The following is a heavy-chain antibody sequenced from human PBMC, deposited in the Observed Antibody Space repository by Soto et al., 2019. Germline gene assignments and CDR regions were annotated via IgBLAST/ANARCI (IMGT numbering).Heavy chain of an antibody. Sequence: SETLSLTCTVSGGSISSEGYYWRRFRQLPGKGLEWIGDIYYSGTTYHNPSLRSRLTISGDASKNQFSLKLSSVTAADTALYYCARGRGYSYGPYYFDYWGQGTLVTVSS. V-gene: IGHV4-31*03. J-gene: IGHJ4*02. D-gene: IGHD5-18*01. CDR2: IYYSGTT. CDR3: ARGRGYSYGPYYFDY. CDR1: GGSISSEGYY.